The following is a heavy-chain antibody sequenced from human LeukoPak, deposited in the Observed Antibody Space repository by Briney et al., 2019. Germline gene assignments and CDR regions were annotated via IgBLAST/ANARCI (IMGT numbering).Heavy chain of an antibody. V-gene: IGHV3-7*01. CDR2: IKQDGSEK. J-gene: IGHJ4*02. CDR1: GFTFSSYW. Sequence: GGSLRLSCAASGFTFSSYWMSWVRQAPGKGLEWVANIKQDGSEKYYVDSVKGRFTISRDNSKNTLYLQMNSLRAEDTAVYYCAKDTHIYCSGGSCYYFDYWGQGTLVTVSS. CDR3: AKDTHIYCSGGSCYYFDY. D-gene: IGHD2-15*01.